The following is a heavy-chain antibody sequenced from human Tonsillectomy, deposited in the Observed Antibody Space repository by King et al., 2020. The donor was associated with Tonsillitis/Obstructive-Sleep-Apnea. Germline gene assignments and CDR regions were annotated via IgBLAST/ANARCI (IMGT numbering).Heavy chain of an antibody. J-gene: IGHJ4*02. V-gene: IGHV4-34*01. CDR2: INHSGST. CDR3: ARARSSGDYIWGSYRLLDY. CDR1: GGSFSGYY. Sequence: VQLQQWGAGLLNPSETLSLTCAVYGGSFSGYYWNWIRQPPGKGLEWIVEINHSGSTNYNPSLKSRVAISVYTSQNQFSLKLSSVTAADTAVYYCARARSSGDYIWGSYRLLDYWGQGTLVTVSS. D-gene: IGHD3-16*02.